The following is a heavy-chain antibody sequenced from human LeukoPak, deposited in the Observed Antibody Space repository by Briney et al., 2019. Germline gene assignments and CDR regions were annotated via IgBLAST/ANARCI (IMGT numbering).Heavy chain of an antibody. D-gene: IGHD1-26*01. CDR2: IIPILGIA. Sequence: ASVKVSFKSSGGTFSSYAISWVRQAPGQGLEWMGRIIPILGIANYAQKFQGRVTITADKSTSTAYMELSSLRSEDTAVYYCASGNSGSYYYGMDVWGQGATVAVSS. CDR3: ASGNSGSYYYGMDV. V-gene: IGHV1-69*04. CDR1: GGTFSSYA. J-gene: IGHJ6*02.